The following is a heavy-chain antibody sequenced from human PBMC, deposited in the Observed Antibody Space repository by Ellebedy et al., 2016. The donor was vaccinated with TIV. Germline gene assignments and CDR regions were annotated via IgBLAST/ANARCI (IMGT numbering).Heavy chain of an antibody. J-gene: IGHJ3*02. CDR2: ISSSGSPI. Sequence: PGGSLRLSCAASGFTFSSYEMNWVRQAPGKGLEWVSYISSSGSPIYYADSVKGRFTISRDNAKNSLYLQMNSLRAEDTAVYYCVGTPYYYGDYDPQDAFDIWGQGTMVTVSS. CDR3: VGTPYYYGDYDPQDAFDI. CDR1: GFTFSSYE. V-gene: IGHV3-48*03. D-gene: IGHD4-17*01.